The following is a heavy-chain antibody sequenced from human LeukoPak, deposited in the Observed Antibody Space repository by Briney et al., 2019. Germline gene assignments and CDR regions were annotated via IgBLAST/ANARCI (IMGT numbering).Heavy chain of an antibody. D-gene: IGHD6-6*01. J-gene: IGHJ4*02. CDR2: IYSGGST. CDR1: GFTVSSNY. CDR3: ASGPSGISARRPFDY. V-gene: IGHV3-66*01. Sequence: GGSLRLSCAASGFTVSSNYMSWVRQAPGRGLEWVSVIYSGGSTYYADSVKGRFTISRDNSKNTLYLQMNSLRAEDTAVYYCASGPSGISARRPFDYWGQGTLVTVSS.